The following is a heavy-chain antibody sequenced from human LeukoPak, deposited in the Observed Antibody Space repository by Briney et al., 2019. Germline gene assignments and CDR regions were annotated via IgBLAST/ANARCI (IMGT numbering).Heavy chain of an antibody. CDR1: GYTFIAHY. J-gene: IGHJ3*01. Sequence: ASVKVSCKGSGYTFIAHYLHWVRQAPGQGLEWMGWINPNSGDTKYAQKFQGWVTMTRDTSISTAYMELSRLKSDDTAVYYCARGGGWGDTDAFFFWGQGTMVTVSS. CDR2: INPNSGDT. CDR3: ARGGGWGDTDAFFF. V-gene: IGHV1-2*04. D-gene: IGHD5-18*01.